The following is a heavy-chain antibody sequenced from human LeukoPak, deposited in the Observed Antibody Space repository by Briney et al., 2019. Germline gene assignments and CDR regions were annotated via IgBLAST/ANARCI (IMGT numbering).Heavy chain of an antibody. Sequence: SQTLSLTCTVSGGSISSGNYYWSWIRQPPGKGLEWIGYIYYSGSTYYNPSLKSRVTISVDTSKNQFSLNLSSVTAADTAVYYCASRLGMTLSGAFDIWGQGTMVTVSS. CDR1: GGSISSGNYY. V-gene: IGHV4-30-4*01. CDR3: ASRLGMTLSGAFDI. D-gene: IGHD7-27*01. J-gene: IGHJ3*02. CDR2: IYYSGST.